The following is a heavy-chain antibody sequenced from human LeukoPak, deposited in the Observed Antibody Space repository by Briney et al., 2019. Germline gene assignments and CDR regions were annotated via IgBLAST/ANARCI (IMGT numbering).Heavy chain of an antibody. CDR2: IKTDGSIT. V-gene: IGHV3-74*01. D-gene: IGHD7-27*01. J-gene: IGHJ4*02. Sequence: QSGGSLRLSCAASGFSFSVFWMHWVRQAPGKGPVWVSRIKTDGSITDCADSVKGRFTISRDNAKNSLYLQMNSLRAEDTAVYYCARDLNWETYWGQGTLVSVSS. CDR1: GFSFSVFW. CDR3: ARDLNWETY.